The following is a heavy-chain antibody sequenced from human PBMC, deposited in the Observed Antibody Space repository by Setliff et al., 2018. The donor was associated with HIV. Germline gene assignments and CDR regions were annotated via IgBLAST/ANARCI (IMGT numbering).Heavy chain of an antibody. CDR1: GFTFSSYA. V-gene: IGHV3-23*01. D-gene: IGHD3-22*01. CDR2: ISGSGGRT. Sequence: PWGSLRLSCAASGFTFSSYAMSWVRQAPGKGLEGVSAISGSGGRTYYADSVKGRFTISRDNSKNTLYLQMNSLRAEDTAVYYCARDGYDSSGYYYGDAFDIWGQGTMVTVSS. CDR3: ARDGYDSSGYYYGDAFDI. J-gene: IGHJ3*02.